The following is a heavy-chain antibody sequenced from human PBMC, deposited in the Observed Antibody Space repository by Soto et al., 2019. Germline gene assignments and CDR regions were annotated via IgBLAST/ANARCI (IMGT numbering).Heavy chain of an antibody. D-gene: IGHD1-7*01. CDR3: ARDLGNWNYVGWFDP. CDR2: INPNSGGT. Sequence: QVQLVQSGAEVKKPGASVKVSCKASGYTFTGYYMHCVRQAPGQGLEWMGWINPNSGGTNYAQKFQGWVTMTRDTSISTAYMELSRLRSDDTAVYYCARDLGNWNYVGWFDPWGQGTLVTVSS. V-gene: IGHV1-2*04. CDR1: GYTFTGYY. J-gene: IGHJ5*02.